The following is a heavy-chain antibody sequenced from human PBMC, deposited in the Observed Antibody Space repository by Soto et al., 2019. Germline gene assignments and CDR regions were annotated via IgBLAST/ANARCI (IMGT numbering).Heavy chain of an antibody. V-gene: IGHV1-69*05. Sequence: SVKVSCKASGGTFSSYAISWVRQAPGQGPEWMGWIIPIIGTANYAQKFQGRVTITTDTSTSTAYMELSSVRSEDTAVYYCAVRNKLPLAGPFDYWGQGSLVTVSS. D-gene: IGHD2-15*01. CDR2: IIPIIGTA. CDR3: AVRNKLPLAGPFDY. CDR1: GGTFSSYA. J-gene: IGHJ4*02.